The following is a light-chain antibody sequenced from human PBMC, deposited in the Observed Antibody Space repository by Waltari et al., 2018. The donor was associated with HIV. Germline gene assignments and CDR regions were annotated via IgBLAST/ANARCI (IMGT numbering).Light chain of an antibody. Sequence: DIVLTQSPATVSLSSGERATLSCRASQSVLSYLALYQQKPRQAPRLLIYDASNGATGIPARFSGSGSGTDFTLTVSSLEPEDFAVYYCQQRSNSFGPGTKVDIK. CDR2: DAS. V-gene: IGKV3-11*01. CDR3: QQRSNS. CDR1: QSVLSY. J-gene: IGKJ3*01.